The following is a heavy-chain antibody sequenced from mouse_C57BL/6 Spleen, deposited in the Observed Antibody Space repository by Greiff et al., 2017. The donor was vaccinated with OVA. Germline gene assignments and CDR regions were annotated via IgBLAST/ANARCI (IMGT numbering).Heavy chain of an antibody. Sequence: QVQLQQSGAELVMPGASVKLSCKASGYTFTSYWMHWVKQRPGQGLEWIGKIDPSNSYTNYNQKFKGKSTLTVDKSSSTAYMQLSSLTSEDSAVYYCARERFDYWGQGTTLTVSS. V-gene: IGHV1-69*01. CDR3: ARERFDY. J-gene: IGHJ2*01. CDR1: GYTFTSYW. CDR2: IDPSNSYT.